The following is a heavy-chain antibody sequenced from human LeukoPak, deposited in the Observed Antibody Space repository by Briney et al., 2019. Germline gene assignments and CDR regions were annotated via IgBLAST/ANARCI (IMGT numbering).Heavy chain of an antibody. V-gene: IGHV3-30*18. Sequence: GGSLRLSCAASGFTFSSYGMHWVRQAPGKGLEWVAVISYDGSNKYYADSVKGRFTISRDNSKNTLYLQMNSLRAEDTAVYYCAKDRRVGATTPFDYWGQGTLVTVSS. J-gene: IGHJ4*02. CDR2: ISYDGSNK. CDR1: GFTFSSYG. CDR3: AKDRRVGATTPFDY. D-gene: IGHD1-26*01.